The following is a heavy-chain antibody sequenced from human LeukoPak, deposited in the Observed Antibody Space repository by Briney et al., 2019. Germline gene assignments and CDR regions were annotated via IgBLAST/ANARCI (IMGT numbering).Heavy chain of an antibody. Sequence: PGGSLRLSCAASGFTFRNYGMYWVRQAPGKGQEWVAVIWYDGSNKYYADSVKGRFTISRDNSKNTLYLQMNSLRAEDTAVYYCATVRSCSGGDCYYLDYWGQGTLVTVSS. CDR1: GFTFRNYG. CDR2: IWYDGSNK. J-gene: IGHJ4*02. V-gene: IGHV3-33*01. D-gene: IGHD2-21*02. CDR3: ATVRSCSGGDCYYLDY.